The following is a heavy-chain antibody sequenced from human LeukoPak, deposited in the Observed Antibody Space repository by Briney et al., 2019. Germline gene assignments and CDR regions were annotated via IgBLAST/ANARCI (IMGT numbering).Heavy chain of an antibody. CDR3: ARDSRRILPSD. J-gene: IGHJ4*02. Sequence: GGSLRLSCAASGFTFSIYAMHWVRQAPGKGLEWVAGISYDGTNKYYADSVKGRFTISRDNSKNTLYLQMDSLRAEDTAVYYCARDSRRILPSDWGQGTLVTVSS. V-gene: IGHV3-30-3*01. CDR2: ISYDGTNK. CDR1: GFTFSIYA. D-gene: IGHD2-15*01.